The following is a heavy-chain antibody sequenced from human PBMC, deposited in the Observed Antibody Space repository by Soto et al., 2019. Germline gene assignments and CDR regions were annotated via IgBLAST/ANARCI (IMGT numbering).Heavy chain of an antibody. J-gene: IGHJ3*02. V-gene: IGHV1-18*01. CDR1: GYTFTSYG. CDR3: ARDRSMITFGGVIVRPSFDI. Sequence: GASVKVSCKASGYTFTSYGISWVRQAPGQGLEWMGWISAYNGNTNYAQKLQGRVTMTTDTSTSTAYMELRSLRSDDTAVYYCARDRSMITFGGVIVRPSFDILCKGTMVTVSS. D-gene: IGHD3-16*02. CDR2: ISAYNGNT.